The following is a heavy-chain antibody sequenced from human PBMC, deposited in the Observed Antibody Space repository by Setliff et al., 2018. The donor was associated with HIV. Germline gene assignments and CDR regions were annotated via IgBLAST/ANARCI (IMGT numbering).Heavy chain of an antibody. V-gene: IGHV5-51*01. CDR2: IYPGDSET. J-gene: IGHJ6*02. D-gene: IGHD2-2*03. CDR1: GYSFTSHW. Sequence: GESLKISCRASGYSFTSHWIAWVRQMPGRGLEWMGIIYPGDSETRYSPSFVGQVTISVDKYINTAYLQWRSLKASDTAMYYCAGHGYCSGTSCSEYYYYYGMDVWGQGTTVTVSS. CDR3: AGHGYCSGTSCSEYYYYYGMDV.